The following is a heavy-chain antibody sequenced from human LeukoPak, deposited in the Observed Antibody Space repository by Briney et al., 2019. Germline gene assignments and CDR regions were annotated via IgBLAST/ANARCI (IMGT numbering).Heavy chain of an antibody. Sequence: GGSLRLSCAASGFTFSSYGMHWVRQAPGKGLEWVAFIRYDGSNKYYADSVKGRFTISRDNSKNTLYLQMNSLRAEDTAVYYCARDSTAYYYDSSGFDYWGQGTLVTVSS. CDR2: IRYDGSNK. CDR1: GFTFSSYG. J-gene: IGHJ4*02. D-gene: IGHD3-22*01. V-gene: IGHV3-30*02. CDR3: ARDSTAYYYDSSGFDY.